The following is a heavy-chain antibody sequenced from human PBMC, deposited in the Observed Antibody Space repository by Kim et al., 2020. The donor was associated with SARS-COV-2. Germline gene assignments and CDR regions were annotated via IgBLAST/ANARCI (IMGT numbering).Heavy chain of an antibody. Sequence: GGSLRLSCAASGFTFSSYGMHWVRQAPGKGLEWVAAISYDGSNKYYADSVKGRFTISRDNSKNTLYLQMNSLRAEDTAVYYCAKEEGSGYSSGWTYYYYGIDVWGEGTTVTVSS. CDR2: ISYDGSNK. J-gene: IGHJ6*02. CDR1: GFTFSSYG. CDR3: AKEEGSGYSSGWTYYYYGIDV. D-gene: IGHD6-19*01. V-gene: IGHV3-30*18.